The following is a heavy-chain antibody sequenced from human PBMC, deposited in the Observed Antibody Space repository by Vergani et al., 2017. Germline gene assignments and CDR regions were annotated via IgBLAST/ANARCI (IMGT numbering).Heavy chain of an antibody. CDR1: GCTFTDHY. D-gene: IGHD4-17*01. J-gene: IGHJ6*02. CDR3: ATPQTVTTSGLEV. CDR2: GDPEEGET. Sequence: EVQLVQSGAEVMKPGATMKIPCKVSGCTFTDHYMHWVNQAPGKGLEWMGLGDPEEGETIYAEKFKGRVTIAADTSTDTAHWELSSLRSEDKAVYYCATPQTVTTSGLEVWGQGTMVIVSS. V-gene: IGHV1-69-2*01.